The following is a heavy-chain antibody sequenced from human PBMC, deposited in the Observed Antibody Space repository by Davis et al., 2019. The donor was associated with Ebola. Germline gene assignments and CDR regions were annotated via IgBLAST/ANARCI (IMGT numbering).Heavy chain of an antibody. J-gene: IGHJ3*02. V-gene: IGHV3-53*04. CDR2: IYSGGST. CDR1: GFTVSSNY. CDR3: ARDTAYDSHAFDI. Sequence: GESLKISCAASGFTVSSNYMSWVRQAPGKGLEWVSVIYSGGSTYYADSVKGRFTISRHNSKNTLYLQMNSLRVEDTAVYYCARDTAYDSHAFDIWGQGTMVTVSS. D-gene: IGHD3-22*01.